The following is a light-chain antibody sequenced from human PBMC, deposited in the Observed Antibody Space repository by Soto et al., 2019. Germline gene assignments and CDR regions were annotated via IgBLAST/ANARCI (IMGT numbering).Light chain of an antibody. V-gene: IGKV1-5*01. J-gene: IGKJ1*01. Sequence: IQMTQSPSSLSASVGDRVTITCRARQNINNCLAWYQQKPGKAPKLLISDASSLEPGVPSRFSGSGSGTEFTLSINSLKPDDVATYYCKQWVIYWPVGQGTKV. CDR3: KQWVIYWP. CDR1: QNINNC. CDR2: DAS.